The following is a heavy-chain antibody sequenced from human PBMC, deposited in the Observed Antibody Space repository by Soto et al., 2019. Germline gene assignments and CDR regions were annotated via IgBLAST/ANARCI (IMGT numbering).Heavy chain of an antibody. V-gene: IGHV1-69*06. CDR1: GGIYSSYP. CDR2: IIPVFGTT. Sequence: QVQLVQSGAEVKKPGSSVKVSCEASGGIYSSYPITWVRQVPGQWLEWIGTIIPVFGTTNYAQNFRGRVTMAADTSSIPAFTEMSSLTSEDTAICYSARDPSRGSGWSPGGSWGQGTLVTGSS. CDR3: ARDPSRGSGWSPGGS. D-gene: IGHD6-19*01. J-gene: IGHJ5*02.